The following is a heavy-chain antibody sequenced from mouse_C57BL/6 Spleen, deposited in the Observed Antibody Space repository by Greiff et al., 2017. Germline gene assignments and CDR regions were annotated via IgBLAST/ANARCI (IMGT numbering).Heavy chain of an antibody. CDR1: GFTFSDYY. D-gene: IGHD2-4*01. CDR3: AREGIYYDYDGAYWYFDV. Sequence: EVKVVESEGGLVQPGSSMKLSCTASGFTFSDYYMAWVRQVPEKGLEWVANINYDGSSTSSLDSLKSRFIISIDNAKNILYLQMSSLKSEDTATYYCAREGIYYDYDGAYWYFDVWCTGTTVTVSS. CDR2: INYDGSST. J-gene: IGHJ1*03. V-gene: IGHV5-16*01.